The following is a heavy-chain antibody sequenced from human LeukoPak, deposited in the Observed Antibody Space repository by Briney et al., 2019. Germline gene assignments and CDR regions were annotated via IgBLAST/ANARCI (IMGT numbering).Heavy chain of an antibody. CDR2: IYYSGST. CDR1: GGSISSSSYY. CDR3: ARLHIVVVTAIPGFIDY. J-gene: IGHJ4*02. Sequence: SETLSLTCIVSGGSISSSSYYWGWIRQPPGKGLEWIGSIYYSGSTYYNPSLKSRVTISVDTSKNQFSLKLSSVTAADTAVYYCARLHIVVVTAIPGFIDYWGQGTLVTVSS. V-gene: IGHV4-39*01. D-gene: IGHD2-21*02.